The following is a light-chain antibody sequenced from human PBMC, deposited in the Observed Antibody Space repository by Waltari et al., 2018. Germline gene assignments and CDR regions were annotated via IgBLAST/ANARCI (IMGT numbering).Light chain of an antibody. CDR1: QNVLYNPHNKSF. Sequence: DIVMTQSPDSLAVSLGERATVNCKSSQNVLYNPHNKSFLAWFQPKLGQPPKLLIYWASTRESGVPVRFSGSGSGRDFTLTISSLQAEDVAVYYCQQYYSIPWTFGQGTKVEIK. CDR2: WAS. CDR3: QQYYSIPWT. J-gene: IGKJ1*01. V-gene: IGKV4-1*01.